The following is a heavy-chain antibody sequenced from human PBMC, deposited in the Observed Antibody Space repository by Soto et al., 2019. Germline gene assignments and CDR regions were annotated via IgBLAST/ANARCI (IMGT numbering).Heavy chain of an antibody. CDR3: ARDLEYSSSPA. D-gene: IGHD6-6*01. V-gene: IGHV1-3*01. Sequence: GASVKVSCKVSRYTLDSYAMPWVRQAPGQRLEWIGWINAGNGNTKYSQKFQGRFTITRDTHASTAYMELRSLRSEDTAVYYCARDLEYSSSPAWGQRTLVTVS. J-gene: IGHJ5*02. CDR2: INAGNGNT. CDR1: RYTLDSYA.